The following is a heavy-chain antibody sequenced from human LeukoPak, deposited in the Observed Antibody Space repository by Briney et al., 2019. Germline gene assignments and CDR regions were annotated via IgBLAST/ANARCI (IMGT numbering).Heavy chain of an antibody. CDR2: IIPIFGTA. Sequence: SVKVSCKASGGTFSSYAISWVRQAPGQGLEWMGRIIPIFGTANYAQKFQGRVTITTDESTSTAYMELSSLRSEDTAVYYCARDPHPDYGYGEYGDYAFDIWGQGTMVTVSS. V-gene: IGHV1-69*05. J-gene: IGHJ3*02. CDR1: GGTFSSYA. D-gene: IGHD4-17*01. CDR3: ARDPHPDYGYGEYGDYAFDI.